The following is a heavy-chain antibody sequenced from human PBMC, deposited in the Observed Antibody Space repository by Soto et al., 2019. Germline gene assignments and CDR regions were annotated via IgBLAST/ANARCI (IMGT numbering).Heavy chain of an antibody. D-gene: IGHD3-9*01. J-gene: IGHJ6*02. CDR2: IYYSGRP. CDR1: GGSISSSSYY. Sequence: SEALSLTSNVSGGSISSSSYYSVWISQPPGKGLAYIEGIYYSGRPDYNPYLKSRVTISVDTAKNNCSLNLSSVTAADMAISDCARQGDRRTYYDILTGYYYYYYGMDVWGQGTTVTVS. V-gene: IGHV4-39*01. CDR3: ARQGDRRTYYDILTGYYYYYYGMDV.